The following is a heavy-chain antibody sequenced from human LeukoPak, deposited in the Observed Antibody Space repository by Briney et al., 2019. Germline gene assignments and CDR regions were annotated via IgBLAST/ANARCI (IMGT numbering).Heavy chain of an antibody. J-gene: IGHJ4*02. D-gene: IGHD2-2*01. Sequence: GASVKVSCKASGGTFSSYAISWVRQAPGQGLEWMGRIIPILGIANYAQKFQGRVTITADKSTSTAYMELSSLRSEDTAVYYCARGPLAVVLVPAAIGPPDDYWGQGTLVTVSS. V-gene: IGHV1-69*04. CDR2: IIPILGIA. CDR3: ARGPLAVVLVPAAIGPPDDY. CDR1: GGTFSSYA.